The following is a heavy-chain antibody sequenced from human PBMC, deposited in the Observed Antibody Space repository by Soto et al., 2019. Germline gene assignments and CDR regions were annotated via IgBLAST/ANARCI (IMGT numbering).Heavy chain of an antibody. V-gene: IGHV1-8*01. CDR3: ARGQGAIFGRGYYYYYDMDV. J-gene: IGHJ6*03. D-gene: IGHD3-3*01. Sequence: ASVKVSCKASGYTFTSYDINWVRQATGQGLEWMGWMNPNSGNTGYAQKFQGRVTMTRNTSISTAYMELSSLRSEDTAVYYCARGQGAIFGRGYYYYYDMDVWGKGTTVTVSS. CDR2: MNPNSGNT. CDR1: GYTFTSYD.